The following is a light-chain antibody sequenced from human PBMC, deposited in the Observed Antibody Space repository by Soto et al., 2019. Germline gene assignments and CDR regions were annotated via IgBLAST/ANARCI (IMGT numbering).Light chain of an antibody. Sequence: QSVLTQPPSVSGAPGQGVTISCTGSSSNTGAGYDVHWYQQLPGAAPKLLIFGNDNRPSWVPDRFSGSRSGTSASLAITGLQAEDEADYYCQSYDRSLSGSVFGAGTKLTVL. CDR2: GND. V-gene: IGLV1-40*01. CDR3: QSYDRSLSGSV. J-gene: IGLJ1*01. CDR1: SSNTGAGYD.